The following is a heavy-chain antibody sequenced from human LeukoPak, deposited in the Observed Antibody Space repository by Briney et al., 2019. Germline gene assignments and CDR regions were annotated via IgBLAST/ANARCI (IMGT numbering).Heavy chain of an antibody. CDR2: IIGDGTNT. CDR1: GFTFDDYA. Sequence: GGSLRLSCAASGFTFDDYAMHWVRQAPGKGLEWVSLIIGDGTNTYYADSVKGRFTISRDNSKNSLYLQMNSLRTEDTALYYCAKDGSSGSYSDYWGKGTLVTVSS. V-gene: IGHV3-43*02. D-gene: IGHD1-26*01. J-gene: IGHJ4*02. CDR3: AKDGSSGSYSDY.